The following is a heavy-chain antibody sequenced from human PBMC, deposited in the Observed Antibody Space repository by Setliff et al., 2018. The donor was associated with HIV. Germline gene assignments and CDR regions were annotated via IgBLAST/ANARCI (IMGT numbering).Heavy chain of an antibody. CDR2: IYHSGST. J-gene: IGHJ3*02. Sequence: SETLSLTCTVSGGSISSSSYYWSWIRQPPGKGLEWIGEIYHSGSTNYNPSLKSRVTISVDTSKNQFSLKLSSVTAADTAMYYCARRNVEMATIYGYGDAFDIWGQGTMVTVSS. CDR1: GGSISSSSYY. D-gene: IGHD5-12*01. CDR3: ARRNVEMATIYGYGDAFDI. V-gene: IGHV4-39*07.